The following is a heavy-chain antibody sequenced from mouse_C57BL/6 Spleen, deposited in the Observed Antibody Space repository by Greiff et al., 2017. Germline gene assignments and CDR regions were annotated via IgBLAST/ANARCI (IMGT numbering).Heavy chain of an antibody. D-gene: IGHD3-2*02. CDR1: GYTFTSYW. V-gene: IGHV1-55*01. J-gene: IGHJ2*01. CDR3: ARRRQLSPYFDY. CDR2: IYPGSGST. Sequence: QVQLQQPGAELVKPGASVKMSCKASGYTFTSYWITWVKQRPGQGLEWIGDIYPGSGSTNYNEKFKSKATLTVDTSSSTAYMQLSRLTSEDAAVDYCARRRQLSPYFDYWGQGTTLTVSS.